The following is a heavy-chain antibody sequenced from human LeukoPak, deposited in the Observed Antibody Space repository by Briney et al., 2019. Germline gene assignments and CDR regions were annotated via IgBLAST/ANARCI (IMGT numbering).Heavy chain of an antibody. CDR2: ISYDGSNK. D-gene: IGHD4-17*01. CDR1: SP. Sequence: SPVHWVRQAPGKVLEWVAVISYDGSNKYYADSVKGRFTISRDNSKNTLYLQMNSLRAEDTAVYYCARTTTVSLLRHDYYYGMDVWGQGTTVTVSS. J-gene: IGHJ6*02. V-gene: IGHV3-30*04. CDR3: ARTTTVSLLRHDYYYGMDV.